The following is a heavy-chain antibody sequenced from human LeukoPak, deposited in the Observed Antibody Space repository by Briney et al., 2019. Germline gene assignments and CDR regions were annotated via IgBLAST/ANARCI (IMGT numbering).Heavy chain of an antibody. D-gene: IGHD1-1*01. J-gene: IGHJ3*02. CDR3: AKGATGKKAQDAFDI. V-gene: IGHV3-23*01. CDR2: ISGSGGRS. Sequence: GGSLRLSCAASGFTFSSYAMSWVRQAPGRGVEWVSSISGSGGRSYYDGSVKGRFTISNHNSKNMLHLAMYSLRVDDTAVYYCAKGATGKKAQDAFDIWGQGTMVTVSS. CDR1: GFTFSSYA.